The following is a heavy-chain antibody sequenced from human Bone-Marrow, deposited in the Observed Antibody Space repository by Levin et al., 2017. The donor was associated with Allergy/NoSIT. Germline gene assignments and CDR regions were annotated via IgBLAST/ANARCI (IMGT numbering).Heavy chain of an antibody. CDR3: ARSSPDFGGQFNYPYGMDV. J-gene: IGHJ6*02. CDR2: ISFDGNKK. D-gene: IGHD3-16*01. CDR1: GFSLGGFD. V-gene: IGHV3-30*03. Sequence: GESLKISCKTSGFSLGGFDMHWVRQAPGKGLEWVSDISFDGNKKNYLSSVKGRFTISRDNSGNTVYLQMDSLRPEDTALYFCARSSPDFGGQFNYPYGMDVWGQGATVTVSS.